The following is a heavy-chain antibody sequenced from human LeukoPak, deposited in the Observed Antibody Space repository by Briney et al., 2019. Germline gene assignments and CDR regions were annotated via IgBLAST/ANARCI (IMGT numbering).Heavy chain of an antibody. CDR3: ARIAAAGRWGAFDI. J-gene: IGHJ3*02. D-gene: IGHD6-13*01. Sequence: GGSLRLSCVDSGFTFSSHWMSWVRQAPGKGLEWVANIKQDGSEKYYVDSVKGRFTISRDNAKNSLYLQMNSLRAEDTAVYYCARIAAAGRWGAFDIWGQGTMVTVSS. V-gene: IGHV3-7*01. CDR2: IKQDGSEK. CDR1: GFTFSSHW.